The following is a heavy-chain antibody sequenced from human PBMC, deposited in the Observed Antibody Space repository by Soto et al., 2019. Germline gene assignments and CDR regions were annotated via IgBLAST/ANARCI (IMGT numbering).Heavy chain of an antibody. CDR2: ISSSGRTI. D-gene: IGHD4-17*01. V-gene: IGHV3-11*01. J-gene: IGHJ6*02. CDR1: GFTFSDYY. Sequence: QVQLVESGGGLVKPGGSLRLSCAASGFTFSDYYMSWIRQAPGKGLEWVSYISSSGRTIYYADSVKGRFTISRDNAKNSRYLQMNILRDEDTAVYYCASPTVTPHYGMDVWGQGTTVTVSS. CDR3: ASPTVTPHYGMDV.